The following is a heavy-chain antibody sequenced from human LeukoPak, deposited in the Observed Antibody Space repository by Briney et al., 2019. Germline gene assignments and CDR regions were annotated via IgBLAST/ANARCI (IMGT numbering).Heavy chain of an antibody. D-gene: IGHD3-10*01. Sequence: GGSLRLSCAASGFTFSSYCMQWVRQAPGKGLVWVSRINSDGSSPSYADSVKGRFTISRDNSKNTLYLQMNNLSAEDTAVYYCARDRSSLGLWFGELRNWGQGTLVTVSS. CDR1: GFTFSSYC. CDR3: ARDRSSLGLWFGELRN. V-gene: IGHV3-74*01. J-gene: IGHJ4*02. CDR2: INSDGSSP.